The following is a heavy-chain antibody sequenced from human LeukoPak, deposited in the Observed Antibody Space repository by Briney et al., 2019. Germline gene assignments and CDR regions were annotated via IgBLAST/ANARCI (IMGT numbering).Heavy chain of an antibody. CDR3: ARAGSSYGMNV. V-gene: IGHV4-59*08. CDR1: GGSISSYY. CDR2: IYYSGST. J-gene: IGHJ6*02. D-gene: IGHD1-26*01. Sequence: PSETLSLTCTVSGGSISSYYWSWVRQPPGKGLEWIGYIYYSGSTNYTPSLTSRVTISLDTSKNQFSLELSSVTAADTAVYYCARAGSSYGMNVWGQGTTVTVSS.